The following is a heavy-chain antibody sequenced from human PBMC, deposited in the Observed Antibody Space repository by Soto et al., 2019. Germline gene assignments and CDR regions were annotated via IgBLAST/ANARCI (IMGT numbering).Heavy chain of an antibody. CDR1: GFTFSSYS. CDR2: ISSSSSYI. J-gene: IGHJ4*02. V-gene: IGHV3-21*01. Sequence: EVQLVESGGGLVKPGGSLRLSCAASGFTFSSYSMNWVRQAPGKGLEWVSSISSSSSYIYYADSVKSRFTISRDNAKNSLYRQMNSLRAEDTAVYYCARDRAVEMATDNYALDYWGQGNLVTVSS. D-gene: IGHD5-12*01. CDR3: ARDRAVEMATDNYALDY.